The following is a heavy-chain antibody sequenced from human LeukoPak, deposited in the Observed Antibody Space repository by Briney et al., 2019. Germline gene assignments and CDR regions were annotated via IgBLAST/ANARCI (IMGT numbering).Heavy chain of an antibody. J-gene: IGHJ5*02. Sequence: PGGSLRLSCAASGFTFSSYAMSWVRQAPGKGLEWVSAISGSGGSTYYADSVKGRFTISRDNSKNTLYLQMNSLRAEDTAVYYCAGREGNDYVWGSYQTWGQGTLVTVSS. CDR3: AGREGNDYVWGSYQT. V-gene: IGHV3-23*01. D-gene: IGHD3-16*02. CDR1: GFTFSSYA. CDR2: ISGSGGST.